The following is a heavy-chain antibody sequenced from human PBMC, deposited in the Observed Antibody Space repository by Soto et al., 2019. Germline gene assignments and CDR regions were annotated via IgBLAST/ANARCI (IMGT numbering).Heavy chain of an antibody. CDR1: GGSISSGGYY. V-gene: IGHV4-31*03. CDR3: ARDHSTAMAKAWYFDL. Sequence: QVQLQESGPGLVKPSQTLSLTCTVSGGSISSGGYYWSWIRQHPGKGLEWIGYIDYSGSTYYNPSLTSRVTISVDTSKNQCSLKLSSVTASDTAVYYCARDHSTAMAKAWYFDLWGRGTLVTVSS. D-gene: IGHD5-18*01. J-gene: IGHJ2*01. CDR2: IDYSGST.